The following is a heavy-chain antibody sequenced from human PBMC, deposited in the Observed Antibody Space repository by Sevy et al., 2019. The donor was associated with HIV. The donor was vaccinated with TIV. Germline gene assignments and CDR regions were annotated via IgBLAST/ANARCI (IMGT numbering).Heavy chain of an antibody. D-gene: IGHD3-10*01. CDR2: ISRRSDYI. Sequence: GGSLRLSCAASGFSFSSYNMNWVRQAPGKGLEWVSGISRRSDYIYYAESVKGRFTSSRDNAKNLLFLQMNSLRPEDTGVYYCVKEGRDDFNPYFDYWGQGALVTVSS. CDR1: GFSFSSYN. CDR3: VKEGRDDFNPYFDY. J-gene: IGHJ4*02. V-gene: IGHV3-21*01.